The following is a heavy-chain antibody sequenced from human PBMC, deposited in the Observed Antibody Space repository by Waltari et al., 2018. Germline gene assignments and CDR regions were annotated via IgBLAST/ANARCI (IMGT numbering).Heavy chain of an antibody. D-gene: IGHD6-13*01. CDR1: GVTFRSYA. CDR2: IIPILGTA. V-gene: IGHV1-69*14. J-gene: IGHJ4*02. Sequence: QVQLVQSGAEVTKPGSSVKVSCKASGVTFRSYAISWLRQAPGQGLEWMGGIIPILGTANDEQKFQGRVTITADKSTSTAYMELSSLRSEETAVYYCARVEPAAGGWDYWGQGTLVTVSS. CDR3: ARVEPAAGGWDY.